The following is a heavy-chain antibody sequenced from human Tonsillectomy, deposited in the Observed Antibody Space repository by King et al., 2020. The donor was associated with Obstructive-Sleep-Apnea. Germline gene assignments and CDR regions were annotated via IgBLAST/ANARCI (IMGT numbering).Heavy chain of an antibody. CDR3: AKDISSARAYYFDN. Sequence: EVQLVESGGALVQPGTSLRLSCAASGFTFDDYVLHWVRQVPGKGLEWVSGISWNSDNIGYADSVKGRFTISRDNAKNSLLLQMNSLRTDDTALYYCAKDISSARAYYFDNWGQGTLVTVSS. J-gene: IGHJ4*02. D-gene: IGHD2/OR15-2a*01. CDR2: ISWNSDNI. CDR1: GFTFDDYV. V-gene: IGHV3-9*01.